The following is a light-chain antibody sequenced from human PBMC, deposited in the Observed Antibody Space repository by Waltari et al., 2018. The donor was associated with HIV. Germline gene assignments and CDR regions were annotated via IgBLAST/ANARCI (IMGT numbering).Light chain of an antibody. CDR2: DGA. CDR1: KIGSKS. V-gene: IGLV3-21*02. Sequence: SYVLTQPPSVSVAPGQPAGITGGGDKIGSKSVHWYQQKPGQAPVLLIYDGADRPSGIPERFSGSNSENTATLTIGRVEAGDEADYYCQVWDSGSAHVVFGGGTNLAVL. CDR3: QVWDSGSAHVV. J-gene: IGLJ2*01.